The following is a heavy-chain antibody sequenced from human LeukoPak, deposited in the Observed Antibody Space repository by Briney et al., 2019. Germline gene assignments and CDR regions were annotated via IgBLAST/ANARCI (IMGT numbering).Heavy chain of an antibody. CDR2: IYYSGST. D-gene: IGHD6-19*01. Sequence: PSETLSLTCTVSGGSISSSSYYWGWIRQPPGKGLEWIGSIYYSGSTYYNPSLKSRVTISVDTSKNQFSLKLSSVTAADTAVYYCARDGSGWYEYFQHWGQGTLVTVSS. CDR3: ARDGSGWYEYFQH. V-gene: IGHV4-39*07. CDR1: GGSISSSSYY. J-gene: IGHJ1*01.